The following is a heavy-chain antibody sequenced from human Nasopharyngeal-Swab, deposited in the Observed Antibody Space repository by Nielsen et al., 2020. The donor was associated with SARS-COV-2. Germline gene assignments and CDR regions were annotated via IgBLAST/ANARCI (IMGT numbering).Heavy chain of an antibody. J-gene: IGHJ3*02. Sequence: SETLSLTCTISGGSISSGGYYWSWIRQHPGKGLEWIGYIYYSGSTYYNPSLKSRVTISVDTSKNQFSLKLSSVTAADTAVYYCARHRTPSYYGSGNDAFDIWGQGTMVTVSS. D-gene: IGHD3-10*01. CDR3: ARHRTPSYYGSGNDAFDI. CDR2: IYYSGST. V-gene: IGHV4-31*03. CDR1: GGSISSGGYY.